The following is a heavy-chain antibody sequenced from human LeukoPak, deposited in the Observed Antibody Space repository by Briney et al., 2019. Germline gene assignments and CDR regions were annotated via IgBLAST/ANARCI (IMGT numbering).Heavy chain of an antibody. J-gene: IGHJ3*02. CDR1: GFTFSTYW. CDR3: ASHGTSDGFDI. Sequence: GGSLRLSCAASGFTFSTYWMTWVRQTPGKGLEWVANIKQDGSEKLYVESVKGRFTVSRDNAKNSVFLQMNSLRAEDTAVYYCASHGTSDGFDIWGQGTMVTVSS. V-gene: IGHV3-7*05. CDR2: IKQDGSEK. D-gene: IGHD1-1*01.